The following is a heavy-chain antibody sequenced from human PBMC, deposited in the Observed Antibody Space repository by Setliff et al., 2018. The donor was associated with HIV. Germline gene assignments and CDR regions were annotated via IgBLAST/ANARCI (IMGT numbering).Heavy chain of an antibody. D-gene: IGHD3-10*01. CDR1: GGSISSHY. Sequence: LSLTCTVSGGSISSHYWSWIRQPPGKGLEWIGYIYYSGSTNYNPSLKSRVTISVDTSKNQFSLKLSSVTAADTAVYYCARGGIGDYYYYYMDVWGKGTTVTVSS. V-gene: IGHV4-59*11. CDR2: IYYSGST. J-gene: IGHJ6*03. CDR3: ARGGIGDYYYYYMDV.